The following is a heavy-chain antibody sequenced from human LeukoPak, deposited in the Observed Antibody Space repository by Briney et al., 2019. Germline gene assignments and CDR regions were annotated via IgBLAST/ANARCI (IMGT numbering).Heavy chain of an antibody. CDR2: ISGGGGST. D-gene: IGHD5-18*01. V-gene: IGHV3-23*01. CDR3: ARDLAYSRLDY. CDR1: GFTFSSYA. Sequence: GGSLRLSCAASGFTFSSYAMSWVRQAPGKGLGWVSGISGGGGSTYYADSVKGRFTISRDDAENSLYLQMNSLRVEDTAFYYCARDLAYSRLDYWGQGMLVTVSS. J-gene: IGHJ4*02.